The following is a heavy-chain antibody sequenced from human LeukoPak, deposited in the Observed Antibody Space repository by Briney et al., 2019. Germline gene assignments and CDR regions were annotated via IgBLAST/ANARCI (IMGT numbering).Heavy chain of an antibody. D-gene: IGHD6-13*01. CDR3: ARVSGSSSWSRGSRKGWFDP. CDR2: IIPIFGTA. CDR1: GGTFSSYA. Sequence: GASVKVSCKASGGTFSSYAISWVRQAPGQGLEWMGGIIPIFGTANYAQKFQGRVTITADKSTSTAYMELSSLRSEDTAVYYCARVSGSSSWSRGSRKGWFDPWGQGTLVTVSS. J-gene: IGHJ5*02. V-gene: IGHV1-69*06.